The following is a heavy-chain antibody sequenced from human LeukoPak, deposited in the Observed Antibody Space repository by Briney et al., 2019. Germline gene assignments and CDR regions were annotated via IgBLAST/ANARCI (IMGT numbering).Heavy chain of an antibody. V-gene: IGHV4-59*08. CDR1: GGSISSYY. J-gene: IGHJ4*02. D-gene: IGHD3-10*01. CDR3: ARHAAILWFGEPYYFDY. CDR2: IYYSGST. Sequence: PSETLSLTCTVSGGSISSYYWSWIRQPPGKGLEWIGYIYYSGSTNYNPPLKSRVTISVDTSKNQFSLKLSSVTAADTAVYYCARHAAILWFGEPYYFDYWGQGTLVTVSS.